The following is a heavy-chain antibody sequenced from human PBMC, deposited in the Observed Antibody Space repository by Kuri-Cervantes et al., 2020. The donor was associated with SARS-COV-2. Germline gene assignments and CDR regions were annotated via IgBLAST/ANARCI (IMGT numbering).Heavy chain of an antibody. CDR1: GFTLDDYA. V-gene: IGHV3-23*01. J-gene: IGHJ6*03. D-gene: IGHD6-6*01. CDR2: ISGSGGST. Sequence: GGSLRLSCAASGFTLDDYAMHWVRQAPGKGLEWVSAISGSGGSTYYADSVKGRFTISRDNSKNTLYLQMNSLRAEDTAVYYCARVMKQLGRNYYYYYMDVWGKGTTVTVSS. CDR3: ARVMKQLGRNYYYYYMDV.